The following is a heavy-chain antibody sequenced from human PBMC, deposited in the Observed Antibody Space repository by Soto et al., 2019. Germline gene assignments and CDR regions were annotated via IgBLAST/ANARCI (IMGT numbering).Heavy chain of an antibody. CDR3: AREKAGPLDY. CDR1: GYTFTSYD. J-gene: IGHJ4*02. CDR2: MKPNSGNT. D-gene: IGHD6-19*01. V-gene: IGHV1-8*01. Sequence: QVQLVQSRAEVKKPGASVNVSCKASGYTFTSYDINWVRLATGQGLEWMGWMKPNSGNTGYAQKFQGRVTITRNTSISTAYMELSSLRSEDTAVYYCAREKAGPLDYWGQGTLVTVSS.